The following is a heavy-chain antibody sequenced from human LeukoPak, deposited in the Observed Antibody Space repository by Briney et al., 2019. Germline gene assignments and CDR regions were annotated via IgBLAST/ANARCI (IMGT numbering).Heavy chain of an antibody. CDR2: INHIGST. J-gene: IGHJ5*02. CDR3: ARGQGRRRLRFLEWPYSNWFDP. V-gene: IGHV4-34*01. D-gene: IGHD3-3*01. Sequence: SETLSLTCAVYGGSFRGFYWSWIRPPPRQGLGWIGEINHIGSTNYNPSLKSRVTISVDTSKNPFSLKLGSVTAADTAVYYCARGQGRRRLRFLEWPYSNWFDPWGQGTLVTVSS. CDR1: GGSFRGFY.